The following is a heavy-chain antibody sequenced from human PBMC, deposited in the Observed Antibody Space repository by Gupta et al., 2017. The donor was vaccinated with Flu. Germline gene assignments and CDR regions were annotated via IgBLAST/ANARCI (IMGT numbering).Heavy chain of an antibody. CDR2: INRDGIVI. CDR3: ARDVGSGDYDS. J-gene: IGHJ5*01. V-gene: IGHV3-7*01. Sequence: EVQLVESGGGLVQPGGSLRRSCGASGFTLSDYWMPRVRPAPGRGPGWVANINRDGIVINDMDFVRGRFTISRDNAKNAVYFQMNSLRVDDTAVYYCARDVGSGDYDSWGQGTLVTVSS. D-gene: IGHD4-17*01. CDR1: GFTLSDYW.